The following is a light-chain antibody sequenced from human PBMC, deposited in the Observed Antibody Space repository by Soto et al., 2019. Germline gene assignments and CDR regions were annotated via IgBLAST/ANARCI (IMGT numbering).Light chain of an antibody. CDR1: SSDVGSYYL. CDR2: EGS. Sequence: QSALTQPASVSGSPGQSITIFCTGTSSDVGSYYLVSWYQQHPGKAPKLMLYEGSKRPSGVSIRFSGSKSGNTAALTISGLQAEDEADYYCCSFAGRSTPVVFGGGTKLTVL. J-gene: IGLJ2*01. CDR3: CSFAGRSTPVV. V-gene: IGLV2-23*01.